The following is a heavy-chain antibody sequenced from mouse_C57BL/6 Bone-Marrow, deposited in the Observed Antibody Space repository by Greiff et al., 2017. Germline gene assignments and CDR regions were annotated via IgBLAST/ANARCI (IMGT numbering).Heavy chain of an antibody. Sequence: QVQLQQSGAELVRPGSSVKLSCKASGYTFTSYWMHWVKQRPIQGLEWIGNIDPCDSETNYNQKFKDKATLTADKSSSTAYMQLSSLTSEDSAVYYSARDFDGDDPYWYVGVWGAGTTVTDSS. CDR1: GYTFTSYW. D-gene: IGHD2-2*01. V-gene: IGHV1-52*01. CDR3: ARDFDGDDPYWYVGV. J-gene: IGHJ1*01. CDR2: IDPCDSET.